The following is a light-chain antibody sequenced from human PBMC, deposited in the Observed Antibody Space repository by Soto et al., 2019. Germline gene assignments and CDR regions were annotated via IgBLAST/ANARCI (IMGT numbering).Light chain of an antibody. CDR1: QSIYTY. CDR2: VAS. CDR3: QQTYRTPWT. J-gene: IGKJ1*01. Sequence: DIQMTQSPSSLSASVGDRFTITCRTGQSIYTYLSWYQQKPGKAPNLLIYVASSLQSGVPSRFSGSGSGTEFTLTIRSLQPEDFATYYCQQTYRTPWTFGQGTKV. V-gene: IGKV1-39*01.